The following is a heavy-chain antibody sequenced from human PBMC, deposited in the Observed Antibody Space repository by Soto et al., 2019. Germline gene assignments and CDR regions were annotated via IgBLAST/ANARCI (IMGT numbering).Heavy chain of an antibody. J-gene: IGHJ4*02. CDR2: INHSGST. CDR1: GGSFSGYY. CDR3: ARPSVPATRGPLDY. V-gene: IGHV4-34*01. Sequence: SETLSLTCAVYGGSFSGYYWSWSRHPPGKGQEWIGEINHSGSTNYNPSLKSRVTISVDTSKNQFSLRLSSVTAAATAVYYCARPSVPATRGPLDYWGRGALVTVSS. D-gene: IGHD6-19*01.